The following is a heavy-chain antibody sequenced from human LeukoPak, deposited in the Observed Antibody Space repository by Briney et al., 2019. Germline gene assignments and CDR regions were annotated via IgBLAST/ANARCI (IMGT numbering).Heavy chain of an antibody. CDR1: GGSFSGYY. CDR2: INHSGST. J-gene: IGHJ6*03. CDR3: ARETGSYCGGDCYSYYYYYMDV. V-gene: IGHV4-34*01. D-gene: IGHD2-21*02. Sequence: PSETLSLTCAVYGGSFSGYYWSWIRQPPGKGLEWVGEINHSGSTNYNPSLKSRVTMSVDTSKNQFSLKLSSVTAADTAVYYCARETGSYCGGDCYSYYYYYMDVWGKGTTVTVSS.